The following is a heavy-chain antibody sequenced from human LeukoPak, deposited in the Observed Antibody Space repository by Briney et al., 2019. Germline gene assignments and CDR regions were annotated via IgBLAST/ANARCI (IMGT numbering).Heavy chain of an antibody. CDR3: AGVPGDESPFVY. CDR2: IKQDGSER. J-gene: IGHJ4*02. D-gene: IGHD7-27*01. CDR1: GFTFSTYW. V-gene: IGHV3-7*04. Sequence: PGGSLRLSCAASGFTFSTYWMSWVRQAPGKGLEWVANIKQDGSERYYVDSVKGRFTISRDNAKNSLYLQMNSLRAEDTAVYYCAGVPGDESPFVYWGQGTLVTISS.